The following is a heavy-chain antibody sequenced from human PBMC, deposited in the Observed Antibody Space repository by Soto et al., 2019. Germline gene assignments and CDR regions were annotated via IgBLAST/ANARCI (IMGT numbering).Heavy chain of an antibody. Sequence: GGSLRLSCAASGFTFSSYWMHWVRQAPGKGLVWVSRINSDGSSTSYADSVKGRFTISRDNAKNTLYLQMNSLRAEDTAVYYCARGSSSSWYRVGLDYWGQGTLVTVSS. CDR1: GFTFSSYW. D-gene: IGHD6-13*01. V-gene: IGHV3-74*01. CDR2: INSDGSST. CDR3: ARGSSSSWYRVGLDY. J-gene: IGHJ4*02.